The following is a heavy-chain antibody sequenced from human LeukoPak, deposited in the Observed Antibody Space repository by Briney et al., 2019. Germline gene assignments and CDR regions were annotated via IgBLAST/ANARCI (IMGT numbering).Heavy chain of an antibody. CDR3: ARGWGYQLPSEYFQH. J-gene: IGHJ1*01. CDR1: GFTFSSYA. V-gene: IGHV3-23*01. D-gene: IGHD2-2*01. Sequence: GGSLRLSCAASGFTFSSYAMSWVRQAPGKGLEWVSAISGSGGSTYYADSVKGRFTISRDNSKNTLYLQMNSLRAEDTAVYYCARGWGYQLPSEYFQHWGQGTLVTVSS. CDR2: ISGSGGST.